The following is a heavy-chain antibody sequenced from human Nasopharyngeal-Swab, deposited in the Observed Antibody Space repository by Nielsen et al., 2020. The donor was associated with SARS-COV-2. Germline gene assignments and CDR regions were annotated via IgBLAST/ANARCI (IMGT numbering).Heavy chain of an antibody. CDR3: AKDKAHSTFDY. Sequence: GGSLRLSCAASGFTFSNYVMNWVRQAPGKGLEWVSATTNSGGSTYYADSVKGRFTISRDNSKNTLFLQMNSLRAEDTAVYYCAKDKAHSTFDYWGQGTRVTVSS. CDR2: TTNSGGST. V-gene: IGHV3-23*01. J-gene: IGHJ4*02. CDR1: GFTFSNYV. D-gene: IGHD4-11*01.